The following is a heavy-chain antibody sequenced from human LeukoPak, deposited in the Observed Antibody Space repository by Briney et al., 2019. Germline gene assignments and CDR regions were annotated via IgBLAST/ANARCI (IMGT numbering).Heavy chain of an antibody. CDR1: GGTFSSYA. CDR3: ARAVEVATYAFDI. Sequence: SVKVSCKASGGTFSSYAISWVRQAPGQGLEWMGGIIPIFGTANYAQKFQGRVTMTRDTSISTAYMELSRLRSDDTAVYYCARAVEVATYAFDIWGQGTMVTVSS. D-gene: IGHD5-12*01. J-gene: IGHJ3*02. V-gene: IGHV1-69*05. CDR2: IIPIFGTA.